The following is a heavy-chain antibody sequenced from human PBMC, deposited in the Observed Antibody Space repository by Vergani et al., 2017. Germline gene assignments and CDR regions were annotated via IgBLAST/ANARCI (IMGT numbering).Heavy chain of an antibody. V-gene: IGHV4-38-2*02. J-gene: IGHJ3*02. CDR1: GYSISRGYY. D-gene: IGHD3-16*01. CDR2: VFHSGSA. Sequence: QVHLQESGPGVVKPSETLSLTCSVSGYSISRGYYWGWIRQPPGKGLEWIATVFHSGSAYYNPYLRRRVTISVETSKNQFSLRLTTLTAADTAVYYCARQFWVSQGVGAFETWGRGTEVSVSS. CDR3: ARQFWVSQGVGAFET.